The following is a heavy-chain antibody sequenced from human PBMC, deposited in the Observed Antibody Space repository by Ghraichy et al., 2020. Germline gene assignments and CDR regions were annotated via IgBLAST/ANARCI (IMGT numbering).Heavy chain of an antibody. Sequence: GGSLRLSCAASGFTFINYWMNWVRQAPGKGLEWVANIKQHGTEKYYVDSVKGRFTISRDNAKNSLYLQMNSLRAEDTAVYYCARAGGYDLTDFDLWGRGTPVTVSS. CDR3: ARAGGYDLTDFDL. CDR1: GFTFINYW. CDR2: IKQHGTEK. V-gene: IGHV3-7*03. J-gene: IGHJ2*01. D-gene: IGHD5-12*01.